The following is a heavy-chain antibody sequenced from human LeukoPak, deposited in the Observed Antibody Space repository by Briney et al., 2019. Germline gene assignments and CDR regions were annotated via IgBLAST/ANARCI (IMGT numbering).Heavy chain of an antibody. J-gene: IGHJ4*02. Sequence: GGSLRLSCAASGFTFSSYSMNWVRQAPGKGLEWVSSISSSSSYIYYVDSVKGRFTISRDNAKNSLYLQMNSLGAEDTAAYYCARVYYDSSGYYQLDYWGQGTLVTVSS. V-gene: IGHV3-21*01. CDR2: ISSSSSYI. D-gene: IGHD3-22*01. CDR3: ARVYYDSSGYYQLDY. CDR1: GFTFSSYS.